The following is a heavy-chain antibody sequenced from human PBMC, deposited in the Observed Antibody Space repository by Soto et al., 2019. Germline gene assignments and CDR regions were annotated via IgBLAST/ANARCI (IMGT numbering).Heavy chain of an antibody. J-gene: IGHJ5*02. V-gene: IGHV3-66*01. CDR2: IYSGGGI. CDR1: GFLVIANY. CDR3: MSRPRA. Sequence: DEQLVESGGALVQPGGSRRLSCAASGFLVIANYMSWFRQAPGRGLGWVAVIYSGGGIYYGDSVKGRFTISRDHSKNTVYLQMNSLRAEDSGVYYCMSRPRAWGQGTLVTVSS. D-gene: IGHD6-6*01.